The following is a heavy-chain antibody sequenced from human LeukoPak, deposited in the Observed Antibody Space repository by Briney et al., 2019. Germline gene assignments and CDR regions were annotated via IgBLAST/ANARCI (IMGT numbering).Heavy chain of an antibody. J-gene: IGHJ4*02. CDR1: GGSISNYY. Sequence: SETLSLTCTVSGGSISNYYWSWIRQPPGKGLEWIGYIYYSGSTNYNPSLKSRVTISVDTISLDMSKKQFSLKLSPVTAADTAVYFCARHQVYGSGSLCYFDYWGQGTLVTVSS. CDR2: IYYSGST. D-gene: IGHD3-10*01. V-gene: IGHV4-59*08. CDR3: ARHQVYGSGSLCYFDY.